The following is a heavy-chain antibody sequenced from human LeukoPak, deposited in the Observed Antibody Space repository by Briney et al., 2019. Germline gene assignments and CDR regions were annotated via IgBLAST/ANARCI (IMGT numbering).Heavy chain of an antibody. V-gene: IGHV3-33*01. CDR2: IWYDGSNK. Sequence: GRSLRLSCAASGFTFSSYGMHWVRQAPGKGLEWVAVIWYDGSNKYYADSVKGRFTISRDNSKNTLYLQMNSLRAEDTAVYYCAATVTTSYYWYFDLWGRGTLVTVSS. J-gene: IGHJ2*01. CDR3: AATVTTSYYWYFDL. D-gene: IGHD4-17*01. CDR1: GFTFSSYG.